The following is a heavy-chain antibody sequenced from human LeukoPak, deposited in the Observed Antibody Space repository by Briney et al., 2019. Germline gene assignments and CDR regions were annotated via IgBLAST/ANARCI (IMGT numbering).Heavy chain of an antibody. J-gene: IGHJ4*02. CDR2: TYYRSKWYN. V-gene: IGHV6-1*01. CDR3: AREEVAVAGRVDY. CDR1: GDSVSSNSAA. Sequence: SQTLSLTCAISGDSVSSNSAAWNWIRQSSSRGLEWLGRTYYRSKWYNDYAVSVKSRITINPDTSKNQFSLQLNSVTPEDTAVYYCAREEVAVAGRVDYWGQGTLVTVSS. D-gene: IGHD6-19*01.